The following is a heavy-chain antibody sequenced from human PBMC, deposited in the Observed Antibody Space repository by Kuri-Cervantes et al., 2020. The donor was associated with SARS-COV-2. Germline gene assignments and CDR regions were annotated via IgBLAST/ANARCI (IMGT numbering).Heavy chain of an antibody. Sequence: GGSLRLSCAASGFTFSSYAMSWVRQAPGKGLEWVGRIKSKTDGGTTDYADSVKGRFTISRDNAKNSLYLQMNSLRDEDTAVYYCAREGSYYDYVWGSYRQISFDYWGQGTLVTVSS. CDR3: AREGSYYDYVWGSYRQISFDY. D-gene: IGHD3-16*02. V-gene: IGHV3-48*02. CDR2: IKSKTDGGTT. J-gene: IGHJ4*02. CDR1: GFTFSSYA.